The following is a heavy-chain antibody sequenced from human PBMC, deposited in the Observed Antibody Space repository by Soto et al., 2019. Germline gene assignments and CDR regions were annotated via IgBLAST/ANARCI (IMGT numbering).Heavy chain of an antibody. J-gene: IGHJ6*02. CDR2: INHSGST. CDR3: ARQRVTTYRPYYYYGMDV. CDR1: GVSFSGYY. Sequence: PSETLSLTCAVYGVSFSGYYWSWIRQPPGKGLEWIGEINHSGSTNYNPSLKSRVTISVDTSKNQFSLKLSSVTAADTAVYYCARQRVTTYRPYYYYGMDVWGQGTTVTVSS. V-gene: IGHV4-34*01. D-gene: IGHD4-17*01.